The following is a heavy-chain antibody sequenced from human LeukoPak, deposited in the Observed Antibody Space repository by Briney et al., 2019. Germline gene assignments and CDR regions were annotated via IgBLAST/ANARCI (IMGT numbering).Heavy chain of an antibody. D-gene: IGHD1-1*01. J-gene: IGHJ4*02. CDR3: AKVDYWSPENYLDS. CDR1: GFPFGSYA. Sequence: GGSLRLSCAASGFPFGSYAMTCVPQAPGKGLESVSVITDGADTYYADSVKGRFTISRDNSQTTVHLQMDNLRADDTAVYYCAKVDYWSPENYLDSWGQGTLVTVSS. V-gene: IGHV3-23*01. CDR2: ITDGADT.